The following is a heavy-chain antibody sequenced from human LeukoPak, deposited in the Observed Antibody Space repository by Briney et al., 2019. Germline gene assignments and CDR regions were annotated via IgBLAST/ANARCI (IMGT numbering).Heavy chain of an antibody. CDR3: AKAPVTTCSGAYCYPFDY. CDR1: GFSFSNYD. D-gene: IGHD2-21*01. CDR2: IWSDGSRK. J-gene: IGHJ4*02. Sequence: GGSLRLSCATSGFSFSNYDMHWVRQAPGKGLEWVAFIWSDGSRKYYADAVKGRFTISRDSSKSTLYLQMNRLRAEDAAVYYCAKAPVTTCSGAYCYPFDYWGQGTLVTVSS. V-gene: IGHV3-30*02.